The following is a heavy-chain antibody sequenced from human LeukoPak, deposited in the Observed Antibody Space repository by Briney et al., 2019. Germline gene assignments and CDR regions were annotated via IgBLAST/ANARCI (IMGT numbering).Heavy chain of an antibody. Sequence: GESLRLSCAASGFTLSTYWMSWVRQAPGKGLEWVANINRDGSGKYYVDSVRGRFTISRDNAKNSLYLQMNSLRAEDTAVYYCARVQTGTTSWFDPWGQGTLVTVSS. CDR2: INRDGSGK. J-gene: IGHJ5*02. CDR1: GFTLSTYW. CDR3: ARVQTGTTSWFDP. D-gene: IGHD1-1*01. V-gene: IGHV3-7*04.